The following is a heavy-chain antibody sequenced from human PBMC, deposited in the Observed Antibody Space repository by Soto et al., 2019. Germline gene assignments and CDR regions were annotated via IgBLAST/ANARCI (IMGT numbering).Heavy chain of an antibody. J-gene: IGHJ4*02. Sequence: EVQLLEPGGGLVQPGGSLRLSCGASGFAFSEYAMNWVRQAPGKGLEWVSVISGTGRSTYYADSVKGRFTISRDNSKNTVYLHMYSLRVEDSAVYYCVIDGLVYATPADFDYWGQGTLVTVSS. CDR1: GFAFSEYA. CDR2: ISGTGRST. CDR3: VIDGLVYATPADFDY. V-gene: IGHV3-23*01. D-gene: IGHD2-8*01.